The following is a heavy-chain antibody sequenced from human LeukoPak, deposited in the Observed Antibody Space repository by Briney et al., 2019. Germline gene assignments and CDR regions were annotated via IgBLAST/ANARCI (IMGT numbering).Heavy chain of an antibody. CDR1: GYTFTSCA. V-gene: IGHV7-4-1*02. Sequence: ASVKVSCKASGYTFTSCAMNWVRQAPGQGLEWMGWINTNTGNPSYARGFTGRFVFSLDTSVSTAYLQISSLKAEDTAVYYCAREAYSSAYYFDYWGQGTLVTVSS. D-gene: IGHD5-18*01. CDR3: AREAYSSAYYFDY. CDR2: INTNTGNP. J-gene: IGHJ4*02.